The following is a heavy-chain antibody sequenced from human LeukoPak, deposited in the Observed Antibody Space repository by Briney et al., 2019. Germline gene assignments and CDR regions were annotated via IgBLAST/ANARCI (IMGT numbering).Heavy chain of an antibody. D-gene: IGHD3-22*01. V-gene: IGHV4-39*02. J-gene: IGHJ4*02. CDR1: GGSISSSSYY. CDR3: AKDASSGYYYFDY. Sequence: SETLSLTCTVSGGSISSSSYYWGWIRQPPGKGLEWIGSIYYSGSTYYNPSLKSRVTISVDTSKNQFSLKLSSVTAADTAVYYCAKDASSGYYYFDYWGPGTLVTVSS. CDR2: IYYSGST.